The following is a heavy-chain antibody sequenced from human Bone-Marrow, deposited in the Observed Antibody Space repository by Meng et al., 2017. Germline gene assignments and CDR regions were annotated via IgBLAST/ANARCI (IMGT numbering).Heavy chain of an antibody. CDR2: ISYDGSNK. V-gene: IGHV3-30*04. Sequence: GGSLRLSCTASGFTFGDYAMSWFRQAPGKGLEWVAVISYDGSNKYYADSVKGRFTISRDNSKNTLYLQMNSLRAEDTAVYYCARDLKSKAVAGTFDYWGQGTLVTVSS. CDR1: GFTFGDYA. CDR3: ARDLKSKAVAGTFDY. J-gene: IGHJ4*02. D-gene: IGHD6-19*01.